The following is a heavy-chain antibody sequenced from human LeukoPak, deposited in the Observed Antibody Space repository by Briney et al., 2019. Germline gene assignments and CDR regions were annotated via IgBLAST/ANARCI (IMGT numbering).Heavy chain of an antibody. D-gene: IGHD3-22*01. CDR2: IYSGGST. CDR1: GFTFSNYG. J-gene: IGHJ3*02. V-gene: IGHV3-53*04. Sequence: RGSLRLSCAASGFTFSNYGMSWVRQAPGKGLEWVSVIYSGGSTYYADSVKGRFTISRHNSKNTLYLQMNSLRAEDTAVYYCASPNFFRSSGYYYDAFDIWGQGTMVTVSS. CDR3: ASPNFFRSSGYYYDAFDI.